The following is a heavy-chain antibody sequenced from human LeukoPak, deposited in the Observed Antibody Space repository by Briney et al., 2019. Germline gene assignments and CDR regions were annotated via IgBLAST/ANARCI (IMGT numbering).Heavy chain of an antibody. V-gene: IGHV3-66*01. CDR1: GFTVSSNY. CDR3: AKVPNYYDTTTYYG. J-gene: IGHJ4*02. Sequence: GGSLRLPCAASGFTVSSNYMSWVRQAPGKGLEWVSVIYSDSGGSTYYADSVKGRFTMSRDNSKNTLYLQMSSLRVEDTAVYYCAKVPNYYDTTTYYGWGQGTLVTVSS. CDR2: IYSDSGGST. D-gene: IGHD3-22*01.